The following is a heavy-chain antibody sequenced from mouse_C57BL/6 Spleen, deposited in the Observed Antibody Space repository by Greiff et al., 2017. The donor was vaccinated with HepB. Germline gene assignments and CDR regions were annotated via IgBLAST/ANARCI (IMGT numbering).Heavy chain of an antibody. CDR2: IDPSDSYT. J-gene: IGHJ3*01. V-gene: IGHV1-50*01. Sequence: QVQLQQPGAELVKPGASVKLSCKASGYTFTSYWMQWVKQRPGQGLEWIGEIDPSDSYTNYNQKFKGKATLTVDTSSSTAYMQLSSLTSEDSAVYYCARETTGAYWGQGTLVTVSA. D-gene: IGHD1-1*01. CDR3: ARETTGAY. CDR1: GYTFTSYW.